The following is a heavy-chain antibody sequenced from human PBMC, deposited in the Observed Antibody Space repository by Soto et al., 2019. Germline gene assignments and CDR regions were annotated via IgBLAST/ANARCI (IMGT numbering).Heavy chain of an antibody. D-gene: IGHD1-1*01. V-gene: IGHV1-69*02. CDR3: ASPAVNDLDADSSAFDI. CDR1: GGTFSSQT. CDR2: VIPIIGEG. Sequence: QVQLVQSGAEVKEPGSSVKVSCKVSGGTFSSQTINWVRQVPGQGLEWMGSVIPIIGEGKYAQSFLGRVTITAERSTSTAYMALSSVRSEDTAVFYCASPAVNDLDADSSAFDIWGQGTMVTVSS. J-gene: IGHJ3*02.